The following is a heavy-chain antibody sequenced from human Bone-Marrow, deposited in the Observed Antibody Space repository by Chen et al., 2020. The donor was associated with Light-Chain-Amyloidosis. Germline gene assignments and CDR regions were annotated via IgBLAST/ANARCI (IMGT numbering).Heavy chain of an antibody. CDR3: ARRRDGYNFDY. J-gene: IGHJ4*02. V-gene: IGHV5-51*01. CDR1: GYTFPNYW. Sequence: EVQLEQSGPEVKKPGESLKISCQGSGYTFPNYWFGWVRQMPGKGLEWMGVSYPDDSDARYSPSFEGQVTISADKSITTAYLQWRSLKASDTAMYYCARRRDGYNFDYWGQGTLVTVSS. D-gene: IGHD5-12*01. CDR2: SYPDDSDA.